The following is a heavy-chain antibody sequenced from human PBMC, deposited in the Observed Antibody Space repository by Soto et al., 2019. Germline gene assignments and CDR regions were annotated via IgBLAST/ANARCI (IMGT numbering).Heavy chain of an antibody. J-gene: IGHJ6*02. V-gene: IGHV1-18*01. D-gene: IGHD3-16*01. CDR2: ISAYNGNT. Sequence: ASVKVSCKGFGYTFTSYCISWVLQAPGQGLEWMGWISAYNGNTNYAQKLQGRVTMTTDTSTSTAYMELRSLRSDDTAVYYCARDLRGGGNYYYYGMDVWGQGTTVTVSS. CDR1: GYTFTSYC. CDR3: ARDLRGGGNYYYYGMDV.